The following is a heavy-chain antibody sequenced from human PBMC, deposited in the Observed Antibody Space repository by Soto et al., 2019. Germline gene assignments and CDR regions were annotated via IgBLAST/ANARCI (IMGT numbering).Heavy chain of an antibody. V-gene: IGHV3-23*01. CDR2: ISGSGGST. D-gene: IGHD2-21*02. J-gene: IGHJ4*02. CDR3: AKVIAAYCGGDCYSY. CDR1: GFTFSSYA. Sequence: PGGSLRLSCAASGFTFSSYAMSWVRQAPGKGLEWVSAISGSGGSTYYADSVKGRFTISRDNSKNTLYLQMNSLRAEDTAVYYCAKVIAAYCGGDCYSYWGQGTLVTVSS.